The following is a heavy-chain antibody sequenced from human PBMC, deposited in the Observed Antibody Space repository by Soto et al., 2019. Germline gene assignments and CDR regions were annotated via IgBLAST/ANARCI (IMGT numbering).Heavy chain of an antibody. CDR2: ISGSGGST. J-gene: IGHJ4*02. Sequence: GGSLRLSCAASGFTFSSYAMTWVRQAPGKGLEWVSAISGSGGSTYYADSVKGQFTISRDNSKNTLYLQMNSLRAEDTAVYYCAKGYSGYDDFDYWGQGTLVTVSS. CDR3: AKGYSGYDDFDY. CDR1: GFTFSSYA. D-gene: IGHD5-12*01. V-gene: IGHV3-23*01.